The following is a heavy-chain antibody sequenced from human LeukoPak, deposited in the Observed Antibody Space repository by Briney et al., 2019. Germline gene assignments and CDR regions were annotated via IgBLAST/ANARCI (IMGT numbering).Heavy chain of an antibody. CDR2: ISSSSSYI. CDR3: AKGVNLFYYYYGMDV. Sequence: GGSLRLSCAASGFTFSSYSMNWVRQAPGKGLEWVSSISSSSSYIYYADSVKGRFTISRDNAKNSLYLQMNSLRAEDTALYYCAKGVNLFYYYYGMDVWGQGTTVTVSS. V-gene: IGHV3-21*04. J-gene: IGHJ6*02. D-gene: IGHD3-10*01. CDR1: GFTFSSYS.